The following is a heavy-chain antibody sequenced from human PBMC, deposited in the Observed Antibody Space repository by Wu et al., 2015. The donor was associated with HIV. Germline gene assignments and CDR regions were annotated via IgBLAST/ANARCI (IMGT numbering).Heavy chain of an antibody. D-gene: IGHD2-2*01. CDR3: AAPRYCSSTSCYYFDY. V-gene: IGHV1-69*13. Sequence: QVQLVQSGAEVKKPGSSVKVSCKASGGTFSSYAISWVRQAPGQGLEWMGRIIPIFGTANYAQKFQGRVTITADESTSTAYMELSSLRSEDTAVYYCAAPRYCSSTSCYYFDYWGQGTLVTVSS. J-gene: IGHJ4*02. CDR2: IIPIFGTA. CDR1: GGTFSSYA.